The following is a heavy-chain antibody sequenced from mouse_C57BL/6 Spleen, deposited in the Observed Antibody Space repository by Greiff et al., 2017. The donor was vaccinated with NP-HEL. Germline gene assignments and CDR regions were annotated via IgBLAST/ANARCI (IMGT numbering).Heavy chain of an antibody. Sequence: VQLQQPGAELVMPGASVKLSCKASGYTFTSYWMHWVKQRPGQGLEWIGEIDPSDSYTNYNQKFKGKSTLTVDKSSSTAYMQLSSLTSEDSAVYYCARVYYDYDAFAYWGQGTLVTVSA. J-gene: IGHJ3*01. D-gene: IGHD2-4*01. CDR1: GYTFTSYW. CDR2: IDPSDSYT. V-gene: IGHV1-69*01. CDR3: ARVYYDYDAFAY.